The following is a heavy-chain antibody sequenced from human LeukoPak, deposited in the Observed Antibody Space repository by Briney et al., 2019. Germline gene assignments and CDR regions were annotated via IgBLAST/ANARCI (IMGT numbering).Heavy chain of an antibody. Sequence: SETLSLTCTVPGDSISSSNYSWGWIRQPPGKGLEWIGTICYSGSTYYNPSLKSRVTISVDTSKNQFSLKLSSVTAADTAVYYCASRSTVYSGYEYFDLWGRGTLVTVSS. CDR2: ICYSGST. CDR1: GDSISSSNYS. D-gene: IGHD3-22*01. J-gene: IGHJ2*01. V-gene: IGHV4-39*07. CDR3: ASRSTVYSGYEYFDL.